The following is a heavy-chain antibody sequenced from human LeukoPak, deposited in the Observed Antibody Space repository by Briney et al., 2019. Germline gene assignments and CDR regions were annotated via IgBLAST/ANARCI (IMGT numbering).Heavy chain of an antibody. CDR2: IRSDSSTI. J-gene: IGHJ4*02. D-gene: IGHD2-21*01. Sequence: GGSLRLSCAASGFTFSDYSMNWVRQAPGKGLEWVSLIRSDSSTIYYADSVKGRFTISRDNAKNSLYLQMNSLRDEDTAVYYCARDTSRGAGFCGYWGQGTLVTVSS. CDR1: GFTFSDYS. V-gene: IGHV3-48*02. CDR3: ARDTSRGAGFCGY.